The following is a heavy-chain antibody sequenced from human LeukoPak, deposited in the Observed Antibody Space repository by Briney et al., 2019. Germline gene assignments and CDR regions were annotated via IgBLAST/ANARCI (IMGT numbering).Heavy chain of an antibody. D-gene: IGHD3-16*01. CDR3: ATYTHWVAGDV. J-gene: IGHJ6*02. CDR2: ISDSDGRT. V-gene: IGHV3-23*01. Sequence: GGSLRLSCAASGFTFGNYAMSWVRQAPGRGLEWVSSISDSDGRTYYADSVKGRFTISRDNARNSLYLQMSSLRPEDTAVYYCATYTHWVAGDVWGQGTTVTVSS. CDR1: GFTFGNYA.